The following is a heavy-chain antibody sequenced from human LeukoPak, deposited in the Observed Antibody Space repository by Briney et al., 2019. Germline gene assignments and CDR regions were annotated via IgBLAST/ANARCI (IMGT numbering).Heavy chain of an antibody. J-gene: IGHJ4*02. Sequence: ASVKVSCKASGGTLSSYAISWVRQAPGQGLEWMGRIIPILGIANYAQKFQGRVTITADKSTSTAYMELSSLRSEDTAVYYCAREGEYYYDSSGYYLHYFDYWGQGTLVTVSS. V-gene: IGHV1-69*04. CDR1: GGTLSSYA. D-gene: IGHD3-22*01. CDR2: IIPILGIA. CDR3: AREGEYYYDSSGYYLHYFDY.